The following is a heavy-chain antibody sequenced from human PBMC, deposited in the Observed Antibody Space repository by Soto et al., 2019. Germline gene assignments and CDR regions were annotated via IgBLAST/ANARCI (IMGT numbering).Heavy chain of an antibody. Sequence: EVQLVESGGGLVQPGGSLTLSCAASGFTFSGSAMHWVRQASGKGLEWVGRIRSKANSYATAYAASVKGRFTISSDDSKNTAYLQMKSLKTEDTAVYYCTGVDIVAPVGYDGMDVLGQGTTVTVSS. CDR3: TGVDIVAPVGYDGMDV. J-gene: IGHJ6*02. V-gene: IGHV3-73*01. CDR2: IRSKANSYAT. D-gene: IGHD5-12*01. CDR1: GFTFSGSA.